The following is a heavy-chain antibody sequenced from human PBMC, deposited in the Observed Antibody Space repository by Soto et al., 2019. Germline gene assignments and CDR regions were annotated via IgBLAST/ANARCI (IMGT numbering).Heavy chain of an antibody. CDR1: AFTGSNYD. Sequence: EVQWVESGGALVQPGRSLSLSCTASAFTGSNYDMSCFRQAPAKGLEWVSIIYAGGTTYYTDSVKGRFTISRDSSKNTLLLQMNSLRAEETAVYYCSHWGFFWGRVTLVTFSS. CDR3: SHWGFF. D-gene: IGHD7-27*01. V-gene: IGHV3-66*01. J-gene: IGHJ4*02. CDR2: IYAGGTT.